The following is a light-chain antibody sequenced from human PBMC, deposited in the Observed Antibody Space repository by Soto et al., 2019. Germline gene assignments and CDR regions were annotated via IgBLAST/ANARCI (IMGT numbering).Light chain of an antibody. J-gene: IGKJ2*01. Sequence: EIVLTQSPGTLSLSPGERATLSCRASQSVSSSYLAWYQQKPGQATRLLIYGASSRATGIPDRFSGSGSGTDFTLTISRLEPEDFAVYYCQQYGSSPQTFGQGTKLEIK. CDR1: QSVSSSY. V-gene: IGKV3-20*01. CDR2: GAS. CDR3: QQYGSSPQT.